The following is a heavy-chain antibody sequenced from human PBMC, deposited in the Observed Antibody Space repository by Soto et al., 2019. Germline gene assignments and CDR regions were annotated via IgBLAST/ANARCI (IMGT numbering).Heavy chain of an antibody. CDR2: IWYDGSNK. CDR1: GFTFSSYG. Sequence: PGGSLRLSCAASGFTFSSYGMHWVRQAPGKGLEWVAVIWYDGSNKYYADSVKGRFTISRDNSKNTLYLQMNSLRAEDTAVYYCARDTRFLEWLLFHYYYGMDVWGQGTTVTVSS. V-gene: IGHV3-33*01. CDR3: ARDTRFLEWLLFHYYYGMDV. J-gene: IGHJ6*02. D-gene: IGHD3-3*01.